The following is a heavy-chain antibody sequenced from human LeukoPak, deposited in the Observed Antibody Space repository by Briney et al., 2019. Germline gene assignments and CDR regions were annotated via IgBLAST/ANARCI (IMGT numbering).Heavy chain of an antibody. CDR2: IYYSGST. CDR3: ASSYINSYPKDRIFDY. V-gene: IGHV4-30-4*08. J-gene: IGHJ4*02. CDR1: GGSISSGDYY. Sequence: SQTLSLTCTVSGGSISSGDYYWSWIRQPPGKGLEWIGYIYYSGSTYYNPSLKSRVTISVDTSKNQFSLKLSSVTAADTAMYYCASSYINSYPKDRIFDYWGQGTLVTVSS. D-gene: IGHD6-13*01.